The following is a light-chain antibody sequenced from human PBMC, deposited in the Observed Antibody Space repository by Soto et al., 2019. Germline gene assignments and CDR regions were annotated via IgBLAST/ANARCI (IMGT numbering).Light chain of an antibody. CDR2: GAS. CDR3: PRYRP. CDR1: QSVSSSY. Sequence: EIVLTQSPGTLSLSPGERATLSCRASQSVSSSYLAWYQQKPGQAPRLLIYGASSRATGIPDRFSGSGSGKDFILTISSVGPEDFQVYYCPRYRPFGTGPKGDIK. V-gene: IGKV3-20*01. J-gene: IGKJ1*01.